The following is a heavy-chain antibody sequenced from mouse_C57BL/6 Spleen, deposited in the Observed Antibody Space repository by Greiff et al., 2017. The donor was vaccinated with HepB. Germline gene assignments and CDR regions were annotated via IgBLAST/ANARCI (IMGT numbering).Heavy chain of an antibody. D-gene: IGHD1-1*01. Sequence: QVQLQQPGAELVKPGASVKMSCKASGYTFTSYWITWVKQRPGQGLEWIGDIYPGSGSTNYNEKFKSKATLTVDTSSSTAYMQLSSLTFVDSAVYYCASQFITTKGFAYWGQGTLVTVSA. CDR1: GYTFTSYW. J-gene: IGHJ3*01. CDR2: IYPGSGST. CDR3: ASQFITTKGFAY. V-gene: IGHV1-55*01.